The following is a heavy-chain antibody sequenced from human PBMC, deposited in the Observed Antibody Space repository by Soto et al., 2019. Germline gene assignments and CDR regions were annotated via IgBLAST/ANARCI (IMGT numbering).Heavy chain of an antibody. CDR1: GGSISSSNYY. V-gene: IGHV4-39*01. D-gene: IGHD3-3*01. CDR3: ATSGYYDDLYFDF. CDR2: IFYSGYT. J-gene: IGHJ4*02. Sequence: LETLSLTCTVSGGSISSSNYYWGWICQPPGKGLEWIGSIFYSGYTYYNPSLKSRVTISVDTSKNQFSLKLNSVTAADTAVYNCATSGYYDDLYFDFLGQGALVTVSS.